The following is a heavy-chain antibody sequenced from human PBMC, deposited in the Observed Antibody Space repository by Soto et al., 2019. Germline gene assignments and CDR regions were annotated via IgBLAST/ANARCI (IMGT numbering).Heavy chain of an antibody. CDR2: IGTAGDT. CDR3: ARRLGTMIRGLINYYYAMDV. CDR1: GFTFSGYD. V-gene: IGHV3-13*04. Sequence: LRLSCAASGFTFSGYDMHWVRQATGKGLEWVSAIGTAGDTYYPGSVKGRFTISRENAKNSLYLQMNSLRAGDTAVYYCARRLGTMIRGLINYYYAMDVWGQGTTVTVSS. J-gene: IGHJ6*02. D-gene: IGHD3-10*01.